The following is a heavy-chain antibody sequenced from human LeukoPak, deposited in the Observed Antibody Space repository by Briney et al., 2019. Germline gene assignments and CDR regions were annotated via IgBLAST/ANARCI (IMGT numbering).Heavy chain of an antibody. V-gene: IGHV3-30-3*01. CDR3: ARARRDYFDY. CDR1: GFTFSSYA. Sequence: GRSLRLSCAASGFTFSSYAMHWVRQAPGKGLERVAVISYDGSNKYYADSVKGRFTISRDNSQNTLYLQMNSLRAEDTAVYYCARARRDYFDYWGQGTLVTVSS. J-gene: IGHJ4*02. CDR2: ISYDGSNK.